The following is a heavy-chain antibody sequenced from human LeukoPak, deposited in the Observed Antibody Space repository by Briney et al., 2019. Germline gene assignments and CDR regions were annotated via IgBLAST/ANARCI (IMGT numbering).Heavy chain of an antibody. J-gene: IGHJ4*02. D-gene: IGHD4-17*01. CDR2: ISSSGSTI. CDR1: GFTFSSYE. Sequence: GGSLRLSCAASGFTFSSYEMNWVRQAPGKGLEWVSYISSSGSTIYYADSVKGRFTISRDNAKNSLYLQMNSLRAEDTAVYYCARQDYGDFYYWVQGTLVTVSS. V-gene: IGHV3-48*03. CDR3: ARQDYGDFYY.